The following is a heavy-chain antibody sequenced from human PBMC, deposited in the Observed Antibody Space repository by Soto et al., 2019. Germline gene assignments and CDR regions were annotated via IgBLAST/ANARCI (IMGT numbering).Heavy chain of an antibody. CDR1: GFTFSSYG. Sequence: QVQLVESGGGVVQPGRSLRLSCAASGFTFSSYGMHWVRQAPGKGLEWVAVISYDGSNKYYADSVKGRFTISRDNSKNTLYLQMNSLRAEDTAVYYCAKDLLTSSSWYFNYNWFDPWGQGTLVTVSS. J-gene: IGHJ5*02. CDR2: ISYDGSNK. D-gene: IGHD6-13*01. V-gene: IGHV3-30*18. CDR3: AKDLLTSSSWYFNYNWFDP.